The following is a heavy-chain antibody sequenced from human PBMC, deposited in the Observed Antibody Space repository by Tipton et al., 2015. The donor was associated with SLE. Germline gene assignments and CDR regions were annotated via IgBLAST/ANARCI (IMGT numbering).Heavy chain of an antibody. Sequence: TLSLTCAVYGGSFSGYYWNWIRQPPGKGLEWMGEINHSGGTNYNPSLKSRVTISVDTSKNQFSLKLSSVTAADTAVYYCARGGNYDFFRSPHTYFDYWGQVTLVTVSS. J-gene: IGHJ4*02. V-gene: IGHV4-34*01. CDR1: GGSFSGYY. D-gene: IGHD3-3*01. CDR3: ARGGNYDFFRSPHTYFDY. CDR2: INHSGGT.